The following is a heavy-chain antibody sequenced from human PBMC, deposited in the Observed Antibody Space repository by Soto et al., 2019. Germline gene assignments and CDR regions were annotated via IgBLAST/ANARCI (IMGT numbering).Heavy chain of an antibody. CDR1: GFTFSSYA. CDR3: DVLRYDMYLTYSITMDV. D-gene: IGHD3-9*01. J-gene: IGHJ6*02. V-gene: IGHV3-30*09. CDR2: VSYDGSNK. Sequence: QVQLVESGGGVVQPGRSLRLSCTVSGFTFSSYAMHWVRQAPGKGLEWVAVVSYDGSNKYYADSVKGRFAISRDNSQNTRYLQMNSLRVEDTAVYYCDVLRYDMYLTYSITMDVWGQGTTVTVFS.